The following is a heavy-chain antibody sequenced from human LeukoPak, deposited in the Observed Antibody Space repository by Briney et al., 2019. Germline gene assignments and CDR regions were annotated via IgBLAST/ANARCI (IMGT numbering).Heavy chain of an antibody. CDR1: GFTFSSYG. J-gene: IGHJ4*02. Sequence: GGSLRLSCAASGFTFSSYGMSWVRQAPGKGLEWVSAISGSGGSTYYADSVKGRFTISRDNSKNTLYLQMNSLRAEDTAVYYCAKDTVLPWFGELSPPTFDYWGQGTLVTVSS. CDR2: ISGSGGST. D-gene: IGHD3-10*01. CDR3: AKDTVLPWFGELSPPTFDY. V-gene: IGHV3-23*01.